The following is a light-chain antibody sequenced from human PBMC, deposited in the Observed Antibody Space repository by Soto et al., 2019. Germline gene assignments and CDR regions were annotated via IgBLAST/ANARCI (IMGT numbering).Light chain of an antibody. CDR2: DVS. Sequence: QSALTQPASVSGSPGQSITISCNGTSSDVGGYNYVSWYQQHPGKAPKLIIYDVSNRPSGVSNRFSGSKSGNTASLTISGLQAEDEADYYCSSYTSSSTRVVFGGGTKVTVL. J-gene: IGLJ2*01. V-gene: IGLV2-14*01. CDR3: SSYTSSSTRVV. CDR1: SSDVGGYNY.